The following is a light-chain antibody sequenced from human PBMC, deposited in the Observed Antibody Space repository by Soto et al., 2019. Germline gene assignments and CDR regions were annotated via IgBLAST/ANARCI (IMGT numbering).Light chain of an antibody. CDR3: QQYGSSPWT. CDR2: GAS. CDR1: HSVSSSF. J-gene: IGKJ1*01. Sequence: EMVLTQSPGTLSLSPGERATRSCRASHSVSSSFLAWYQQKPGQAPRLLIYGASIRATGIPDRFSGSGSGTDFTLTISRVEPEDFAVYYCQQYGSSPWTFGQGTKVEIK. V-gene: IGKV3-20*01.